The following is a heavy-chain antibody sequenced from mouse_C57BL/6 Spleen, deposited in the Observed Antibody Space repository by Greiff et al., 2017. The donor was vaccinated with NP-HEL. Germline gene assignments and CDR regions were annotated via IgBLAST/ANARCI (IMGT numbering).Heavy chain of an antibody. CDR3: ARRYYYGREFDY. D-gene: IGHD1-1*01. J-gene: IGHJ2*01. CDR1: GFTFSDYG. CDR2: ISSGSSTI. V-gene: IGHV5-17*01. Sequence: VQLKESGGGLVKPGGSLKLSCAASGFTFSDYGMHWVRQAPEKGLEWVAYISSGSSTIYYADTVKGRFTISRDNAKNTLFLQMTSLRSEDTAMYYCARRYYYGREFDYWGQGTTLTVSS.